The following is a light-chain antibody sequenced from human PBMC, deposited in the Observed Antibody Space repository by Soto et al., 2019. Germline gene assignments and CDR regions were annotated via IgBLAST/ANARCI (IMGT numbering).Light chain of an antibody. V-gene: IGLV1-44*01. CDR3: AAWDDSLNGLV. J-gene: IGLJ1*01. CDR1: SSNIGSNN. CDR2: YNN. Sequence: QSVLTQPPSASGTPGQRVTISCSGSSSNIGSNNVNWYQQLPETAPKLLIYYNNKRPSGVPYRFSGSKYGTSASLAISWLQSDDEADYYCAAWDDSLNGLVFGTGTKLTVL.